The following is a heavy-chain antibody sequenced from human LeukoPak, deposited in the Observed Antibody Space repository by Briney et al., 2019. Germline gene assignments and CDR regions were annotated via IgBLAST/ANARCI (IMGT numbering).Heavy chain of an antibody. CDR3: ATDGRSSGWYGFDY. J-gene: IGHJ4*02. V-gene: IGHV3-66*01. CDR1: GFTVSSSY. Sequence: GGSLRLSCAASGFTVSSSYISWVRQAPGKGLEWVSVMYSGGNTYYADSVKGRFTISRDNARSTLYLQMNSLRAEDTAVYYCATDGRSSGWYGFDYWGQGILVSVSS. CDR2: MYSGGNT. D-gene: IGHD6-19*01.